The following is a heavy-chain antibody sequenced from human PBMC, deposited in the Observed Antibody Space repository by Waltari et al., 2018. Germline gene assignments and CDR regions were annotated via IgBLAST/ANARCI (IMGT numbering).Heavy chain of an antibody. CDR1: GYTFTGHY. CDR3: ARGASYYYDSSGYHSFDY. J-gene: IGHJ4*02. Sequence: QVQLVQSGAEVKKPGASVKVSCKASGYTFTGHYMHWVRQARGQGLEWMGWINPNSGGTNYAQKFQGRVTMTRDTSISTAYMELSRLRSDDTAVYYCARGASYYYDSSGYHSFDYWGQGTLVTVSS. V-gene: IGHV1-2*02. D-gene: IGHD3-22*01. CDR2: INPNSGGT.